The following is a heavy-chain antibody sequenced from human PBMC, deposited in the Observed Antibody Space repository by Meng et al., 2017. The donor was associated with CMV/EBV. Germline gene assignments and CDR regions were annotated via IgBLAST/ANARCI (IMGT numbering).Heavy chain of an antibody. CDR2: ISSSSSYI. Sequence: GGSLSLSCAASGFTFSSYSMNWVRQAPGKGLEWVSSISSSSSYIYYADSVKGRFTISRDNAKNSLYLQMNSLRAEDTAVYYCARLGGDIVLMNAWGQGTLVTVSS. CDR1: GFTFSSYS. J-gene: IGHJ5*02. D-gene: IGHD2-8*01. CDR3: ARLGGDIVLMNA. V-gene: IGHV3-21*01.